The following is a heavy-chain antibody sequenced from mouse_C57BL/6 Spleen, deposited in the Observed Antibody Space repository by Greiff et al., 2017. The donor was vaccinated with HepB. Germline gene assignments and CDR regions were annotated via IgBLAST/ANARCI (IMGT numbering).Heavy chain of an antibody. CDR3: ARGVYDYDGEGYFDY. V-gene: IGHV1-12*01. Sequence: QVQLQQSGAELVRPGASVKMSCKASGYTFTSYNMHWVKQTPRQGLEWIGAIYPGNGDTSYNQKFKGKATLTVDKSSSTAYMQLSSLTSEDSAVYFCARGVYDYDGEGYFDYWGQGTTLTVSS. CDR2: IYPGNGDT. J-gene: IGHJ2*01. D-gene: IGHD2-4*01. CDR1: GYTFTSYN.